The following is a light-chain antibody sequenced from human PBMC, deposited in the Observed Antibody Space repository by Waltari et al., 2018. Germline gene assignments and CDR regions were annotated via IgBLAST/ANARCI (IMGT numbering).Light chain of an antibody. CDR3: CSYAGSSTPYV. J-gene: IGLJ1*01. V-gene: IGLV2-23*02. CDR1: SSDVGSYNL. Sequence: QSALTQPASVSGSPGQSITISCTGTSSDVGSYNLVSWYRQHPGKAPKLLIYEVSKRPSGFSNRFSGSKSGNAASLTISGLQAEDEADYYCCSYAGSSTPYVFGTGTKVTVL. CDR2: EVS.